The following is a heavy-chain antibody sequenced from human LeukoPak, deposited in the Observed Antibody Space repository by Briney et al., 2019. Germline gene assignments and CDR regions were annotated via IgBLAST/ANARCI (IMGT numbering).Heavy chain of an antibody. J-gene: IGHJ4*02. CDR2: IYTSGST. Sequence: SQTLPLTCTVSGGSISSGSYYWSWIRQPAGKGLEWIGRIYTSGSTNYNPSLKSRVTISVDTSKNQFSLKLSSVTAADTAVYYCARVDRSVVASFDYWGQGTLVTVSS. CDR1: GGSISSGSYY. D-gene: IGHD2-21*01. V-gene: IGHV4-61*02. CDR3: ARVDRSVVASFDY.